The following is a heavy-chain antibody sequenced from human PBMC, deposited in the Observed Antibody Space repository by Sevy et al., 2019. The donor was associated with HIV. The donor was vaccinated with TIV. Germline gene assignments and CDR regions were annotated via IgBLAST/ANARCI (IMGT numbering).Heavy chain of an antibody. CDR1: GGTFSSYA. CDR2: IIPIFGTA. D-gene: IGHD1-26*01. CDR3: ARVGATTQVEYYFDY. J-gene: IGHJ4*02. Sequence: ASVKVSCKASGGTFSSYAISWVRQAPGQGLEWMGGIIPIFGTANYAQTFQGRVTITADESTSTAYMELSSLRSEDTAVYYCARVGATTQVEYYFDYWGQGTLVTVSS. V-gene: IGHV1-69*13.